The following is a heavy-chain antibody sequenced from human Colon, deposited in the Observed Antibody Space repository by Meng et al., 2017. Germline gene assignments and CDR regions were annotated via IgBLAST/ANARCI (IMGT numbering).Heavy chain of an antibody. CDR3: SSLLTLDY. Sequence: QVPLQQWGPGLLKPSETLTLTCAITAGPFSGYYWSWIRQAPGKGLEWIGEINHSGDTHYNPSLKSRVSMSFDTSKKQFSLHLSSVTAADTAVYYCSSLLTLDYWGPGTLVTVSS. D-gene: IGHD2-15*01. V-gene: IGHV4-34*02. CDR1: AGPFSGYY. CDR2: INHSGDT. J-gene: IGHJ4*02.